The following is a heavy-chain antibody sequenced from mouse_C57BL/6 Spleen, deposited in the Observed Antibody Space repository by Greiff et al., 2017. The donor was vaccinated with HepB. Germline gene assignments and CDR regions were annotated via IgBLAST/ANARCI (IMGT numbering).Heavy chain of an antibody. Sequence: VQLQESGPELVKPGASVKISCKASGYSFTSYYIHWVKQRPGQGLEWIGWIYPGSGNTKYNEKFKGKATLTADTSSSTAYMQLSSLTSEDSAVYYCARGDGYYSYFDYWGQGTTLTVSS. V-gene: IGHV1-66*01. CDR1: GYSFTSYY. CDR3: ARGDGYYSYFDY. CDR2: IYPGSGNT. D-gene: IGHD2-3*01. J-gene: IGHJ2*01.